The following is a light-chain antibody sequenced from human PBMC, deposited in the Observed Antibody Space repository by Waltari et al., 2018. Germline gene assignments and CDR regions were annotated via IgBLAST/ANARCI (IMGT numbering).Light chain of an antibody. J-gene: IGKJ2*01. CDR1: PGISHS. V-gene: IGKV1-NL1*01. CDR2: GAS. CDR3: QQYYFTPYT. Sequence: DIQMTQSPSSLSASVGDRVTITCRASPGISHSLAWDQQKPGKAPKLLLYGASRLESGVPPRFSGSGPGTDYTLTISSLQPDDFATYYCQQYYFTPYTFGQGTKLDIK.